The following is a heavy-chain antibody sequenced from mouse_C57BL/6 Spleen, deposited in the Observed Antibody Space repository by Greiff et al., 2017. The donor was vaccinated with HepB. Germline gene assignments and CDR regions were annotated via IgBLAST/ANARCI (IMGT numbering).Heavy chain of an antibody. CDR3: ARGLDYGSSYWYFDV. CDR1: GYTFTDYY. CDR2: INPYNGGT. V-gene: IGHV1-19*01. Sequence: EVQLVESGPVLVKPGASVKMSCKASGYTFTDYYMNWVKQSHGKSLEWIGVINPYNGGTSYNQKFKGKATLTVDKSSSTAYMELNSLTSEDSAVYYCARGLDYGSSYWYFDVWGTGTTVTVSS. J-gene: IGHJ1*03. D-gene: IGHD1-1*01.